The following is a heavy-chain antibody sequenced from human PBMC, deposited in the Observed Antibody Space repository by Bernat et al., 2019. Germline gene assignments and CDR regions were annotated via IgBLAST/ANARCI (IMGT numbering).Heavy chain of an antibody. D-gene: IGHD2-2*01. CDR2: ISYDGSNK. J-gene: IGHJ6*03. CDR3: ARDPFVVVPAAITYYMDV. CDR1: GFTFSSYA. V-gene: IGHV3-30*01. Sequence: QVQLVESGGGVVQPGRSLRLSCAASGFTFSSYAMHWVRQAPGNGLEWVAVISYDGSNKYYADSVKGRFTISRDNSKNTLYLQMNSLRAEDTAVYYCARDPFVVVPAAITYYMDVWGKGTTVTVSS.